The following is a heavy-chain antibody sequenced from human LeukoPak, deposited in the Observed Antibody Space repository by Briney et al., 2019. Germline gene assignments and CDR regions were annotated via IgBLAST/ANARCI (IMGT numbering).Heavy chain of an antibody. CDR3: ARERTGYYIVY. CDR2: ISYDGSGK. CDR1: GFTFSNYA. D-gene: IGHD3-3*01. Sequence: GGSLRLSCAASGFTFSNYAMHWVRQAPGKGLEWVALISYDGSGKYYSDSVKGRFTISRDSSENTLYLQMNSLRAEDTAIYYCARERTGYYIVYWGQGTLVPVSS. V-gene: IGHV3-30*04. J-gene: IGHJ4*02.